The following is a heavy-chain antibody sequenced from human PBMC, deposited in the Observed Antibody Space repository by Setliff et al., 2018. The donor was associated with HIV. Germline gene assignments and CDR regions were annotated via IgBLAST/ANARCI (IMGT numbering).Heavy chain of an antibody. V-gene: IGHV4-34*01. J-gene: IGHJ5*02. Sequence: ASETLSLTCAVYGGSFSNYYWSWIRQLPGKGLEWIGEINHSGSTNYNPSLKSRVTISVDTSKNQFSLKLSSVTAADTAVYYCARDIRTVVGMGFDPWGQGTLVTVSS. CDR3: ARDIRTVVGMGFDP. CDR1: GGSFSNYY. CDR2: INHSGST. D-gene: IGHD1-26*01.